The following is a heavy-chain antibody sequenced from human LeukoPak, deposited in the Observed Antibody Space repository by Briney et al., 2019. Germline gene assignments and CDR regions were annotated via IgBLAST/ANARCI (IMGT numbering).Heavy chain of an antibody. CDR3: ARHSRGRWYVFDY. CDR1: GFTVSSNY. D-gene: IGHD6-13*01. V-gene: IGHV3-53*01. J-gene: IGHJ4*02. CDR2: IYSGSGGSA. Sequence: GGSLRLSCAASGFTVSSNYMTWVRQAPGKGLEWVSVIYSGSGGSAYYADSVKGRFTVSRDNSNNTLYLQMNSLRAEDTAVYYCARHSRGRWYVFDYWGQGTLVTVSS.